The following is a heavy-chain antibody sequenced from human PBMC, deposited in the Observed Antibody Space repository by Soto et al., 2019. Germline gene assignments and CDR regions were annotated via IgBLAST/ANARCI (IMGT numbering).Heavy chain of an antibody. D-gene: IGHD3-10*01. CDR2: IDWEDDK. Sequence: SGPTLVNPTQTLTLTCTFSGFSLSTTGMCVGWIRQSPGKALEWLALIDWEDDKDYSTSLKTRLTISKDTSKNQVVLAMTDMDPVDTATYYCARIVRAYYYSMDVWGQGTTVTVSS. CDR1: GFSLSTTGMC. CDR3: ARIVRAYYYSMDV. J-gene: IGHJ6*02. V-gene: IGHV2-70*01.